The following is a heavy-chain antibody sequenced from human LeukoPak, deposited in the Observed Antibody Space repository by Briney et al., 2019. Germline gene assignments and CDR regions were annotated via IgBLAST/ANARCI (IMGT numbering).Heavy chain of an antibody. CDR1: GYTFTSYD. Sequence: ASVKVSCKASGYTFTSYDINWVRQATGQGLEWMGWMNPNSGNTGYAQKFQGRVTMTKNTSISTAYMELSSLRSEDTAVYYCARVRYRSGSYVLVYWGQGTLVTVSS. CDR3: ARVRYRSGSYVLVY. J-gene: IGHJ4*02. CDR2: MNPNSGNT. D-gene: IGHD1-26*01. V-gene: IGHV1-8*01.